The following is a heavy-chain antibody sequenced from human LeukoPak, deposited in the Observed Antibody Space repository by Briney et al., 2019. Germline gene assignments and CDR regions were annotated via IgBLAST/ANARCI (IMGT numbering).Heavy chain of an antibody. CDR1: GYTFTGYY. V-gene: IGHV1-2*02. CDR3: ARAFVRFGDHYYYYYMDV. Sequence: ASVQVSCKASGYTFTGYYMHGVRQAPGQGLESIGWINPNSGGTNYAQKFQGRVTMTRDTSISTAYMELSSLRSEDTAVYYCARAFVRFGDHYYYYYMDVWGKGTTVTVSS. CDR2: INPNSGGT. D-gene: IGHD3-10*01. J-gene: IGHJ6*03.